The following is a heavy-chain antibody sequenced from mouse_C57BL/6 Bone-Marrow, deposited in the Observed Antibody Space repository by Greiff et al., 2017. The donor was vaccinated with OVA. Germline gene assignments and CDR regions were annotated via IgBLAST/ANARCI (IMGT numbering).Heavy chain of an antibody. J-gene: IGHJ4*01. CDR3: ARSGYYGSSLYAMDY. D-gene: IGHD1-1*01. CDR1: GYTFTDYY. CDR2: INPYNGGT. Sequence: EVQLQQSGPVLVKPGASVKMSCKASGYTFTDYYMNWVKQSHGKSLEWIGVINPYNGGTSYNQKFKGKATLTVDKSSSTAYMELNSLTSEDSAVYYCARSGYYGSSLYAMDYWGQGTSVTVSS. V-gene: IGHV1-19*01.